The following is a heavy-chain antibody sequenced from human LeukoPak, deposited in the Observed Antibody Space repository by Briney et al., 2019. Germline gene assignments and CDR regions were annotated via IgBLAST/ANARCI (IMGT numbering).Heavy chain of an antibody. J-gene: IGHJ6*02. D-gene: IGHD1-26*01. CDR2: TKEDGSER. CDR3: ARDGRIVGATTHYYGTDV. V-gene: IGHV3-7*01. Sequence: GGSLRLSCAASGFTFSSSWMSWVRQAPGMGLEWVAITKEDGSERYYVGSVKGRFTIYRDNAKNSLYLQMNSLRAEDTAVYYCARDGRIVGATTHYYGTDVWGQGTTVTVSS. CDR1: GFTFSSSW.